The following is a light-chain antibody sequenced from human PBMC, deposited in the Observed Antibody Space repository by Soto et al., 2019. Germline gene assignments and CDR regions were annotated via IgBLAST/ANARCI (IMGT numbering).Light chain of an antibody. CDR1: QVINNY. CDR3: HQYETLPYT. Sequence: DIQLTQSASSLSASVGDRVTITCQASQVINNYLNWYQQKLGKAPRLVIYDIFTLEIGVPSRFGGGRSGTNFTLTITGLQAEDFATYYCHQYETLPYTFGRGTKLEI. CDR2: DIF. V-gene: IGKV1-33*01. J-gene: IGKJ2*01.